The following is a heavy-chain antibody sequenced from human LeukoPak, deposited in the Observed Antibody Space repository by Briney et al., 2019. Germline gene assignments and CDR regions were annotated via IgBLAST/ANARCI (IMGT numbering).Heavy chain of an antibody. D-gene: IGHD2-2*01. CDR3: ARVFCSSTSCYRYYFDY. V-gene: IGHV4-39*07. J-gene: IGHJ4*02. CDR2: IYYSGST. CDR1: GGSIISSSYY. Sequence: SETLSVTCTVSGGSIISSSYYWGWIRQPPGKGLEWIGSIYYSGSTYYNPSLKSRVTISVDTSKNQFSLKLSSVTAADTAVYYCARVFCSSTSCYRYYFDYWGQGTLVTVSS.